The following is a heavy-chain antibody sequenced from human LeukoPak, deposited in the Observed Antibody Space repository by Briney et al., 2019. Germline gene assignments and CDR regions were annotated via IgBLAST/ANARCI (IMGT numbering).Heavy chain of an antibody. Sequence: ASVKVSCKASGYTFTCFYIHWVRQAPGQGLEWMAWINPQSGATNYAQKFQGRVTMTRDMSISTAYMDVTSLRSDDTAVYYCARGGDDGGLYFAYWGQGTLVTVSS. V-gene: IGHV1-2*02. D-gene: IGHD2-15*01. CDR3: ARGGDDGGLYFAY. J-gene: IGHJ4*02. CDR1: GYTFTCFY. CDR2: INPQSGAT.